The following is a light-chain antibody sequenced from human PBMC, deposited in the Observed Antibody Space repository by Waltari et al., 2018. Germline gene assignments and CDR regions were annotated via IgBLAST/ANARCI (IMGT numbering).Light chain of an antibody. V-gene: IGKV3-15*01. CDR3: HQYYLTPWT. CDR1: QSVGSN. Sequence: EIVMTQSPATLSVSPGERVTLSCRASQSVGSNLAWYQQKPGQTPRLLIYGASTRATGIAARFSGSGSGTEFTLTISSLQSEDAALYFCHQYYLTPWTFGQGTKLEIK. CDR2: GAS. J-gene: IGKJ1*01.